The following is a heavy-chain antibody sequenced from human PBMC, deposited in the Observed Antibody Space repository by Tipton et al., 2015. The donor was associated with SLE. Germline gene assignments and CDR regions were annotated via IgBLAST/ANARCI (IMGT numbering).Heavy chain of an antibody. V-gene: IGHV4-39*07. CDR3: ARDSGAGGARHNWFDP. CDR2: IHYRGST. CDR1: GVSITNHIHY. Sequence: TLSLTCSVSGVSITNHIHYWGWIRQPPGKGLEGIGNIHYRGSTDYNPSLESRVAMSVDTSHVQFSLRLSSVTAADTAVYYCARDSGAGGARHNWFDPWGPGVLVTVSS. D-gene: IGHD1-26*01. J-gene: IGHJ5*02.